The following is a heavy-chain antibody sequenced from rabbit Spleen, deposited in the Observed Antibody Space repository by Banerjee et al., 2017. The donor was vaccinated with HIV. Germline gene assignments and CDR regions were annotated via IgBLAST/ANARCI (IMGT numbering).Heavy chain of an antibody. J-gene: IGHJ4*01. CDR2: IYTGSSSST. V-gene: IGHV1S45*01. D-gene: IGHD4-1*01. Sequence: QEQLVESGGGLVKPGASLTLTCTASGFSFSSGYYMCWVRQAPGKGLEWIGCIYTGSSSSTVYASWAKGRFTISKTSSPTVDLKMTSLTVADTATYFCARVTDGWGLTLFNLWGPGTLVTVS. CDR3: ARVTDGWGLTLFNL. CDR1: GFSFSSGYY.